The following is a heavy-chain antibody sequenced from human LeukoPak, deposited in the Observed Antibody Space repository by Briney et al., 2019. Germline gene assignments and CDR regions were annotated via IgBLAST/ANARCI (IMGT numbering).Heavy chain of an antibody. CDR3: AKVPRVNSGYHPDY. Sequence: GGSLRLSCAASGFTFSSYAMTWVRQAPGKGLEWVSTITGSDDATYYAGSVKGRFTISRDYSRNTVYLQLNSLRAEDSAMYYCAKVPRVNSGYHPDYWGQGTLVTVSS. CDR2: ITGSDDAT. CDR1: GFTFSSYA. V-gene: IGHV3-23*01. J-gene: IGHJ4*02. D-gene: IGHD3-22*01.